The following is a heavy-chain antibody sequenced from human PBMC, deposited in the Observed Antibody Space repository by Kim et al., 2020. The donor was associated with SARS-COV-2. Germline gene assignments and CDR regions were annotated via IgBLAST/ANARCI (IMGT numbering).Heavy chain of an antibody. CDR3: ARDRRGFLTGRMDV. CDR1: GFTVSSNY. CDR2: IYSGGST. Sequence: GGSLRLSCAASGFTVSSNYMSWVRQAPGKGLEWVSVIYSGGSTYYADSVKGRFTISRDNSKNTLYLHMNSLRAEDTAVYYCARDRRGFLTGRMDVWGQGTTVTVSS. J-gene: IGHJ6*02. D-gene: IGHD3-9*01. V-gene: IGHV3-53*01.